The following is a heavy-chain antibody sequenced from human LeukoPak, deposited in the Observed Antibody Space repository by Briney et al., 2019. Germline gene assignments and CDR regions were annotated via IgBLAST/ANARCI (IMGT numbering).Heavy chain of an antibody. J-gene: IGHJ4*02. D-gene: IGHD5-24*01. CDR1: GGTFSSYA. CDR3: AWTNGDGYNPFDY. Sequence: SVKVSCKASGGTFSSYAISWVRQAPGQGLEWMGGIIPIFGTANYAQKFQGRVTITADESTSTAYMELSSLRSEDTAVYYCAWTNGDGYNPFDYWGQGTLVTVSS. V-gene: IGHV1-69*13. CDR2: IIPIFGTA.